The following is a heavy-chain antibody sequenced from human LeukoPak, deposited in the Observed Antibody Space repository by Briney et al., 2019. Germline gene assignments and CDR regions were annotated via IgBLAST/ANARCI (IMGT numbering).Heavy chain of an antibody. V-gene: IGHV1-69*06. J-gene: IGHJ6*04. CDR1: GGTFSSYA. CDR3: ASGPYYYYGMDV. CDR2: IIPIFGTA. Sequence: SVKVSCKASGGTFSSYAISWVRQAPGQGLEWMGGIIPIFGTANYAQKFQGGVTITADKSTSTAYMELSSLRSEDTAVYYCASGPYYYYGMDVWGKGTTVTVSS.